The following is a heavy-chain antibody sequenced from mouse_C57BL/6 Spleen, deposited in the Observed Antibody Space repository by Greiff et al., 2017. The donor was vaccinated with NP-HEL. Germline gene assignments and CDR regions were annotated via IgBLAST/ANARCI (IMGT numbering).Heavy chain of an antibody. V-gene: IGHV14-4*01. CDR3: TTPSYGSSSFAY. CDR1: GFNIKDDY. CDR2: IDPENGDT. Sequence: LVESGAELVRPGASVKLSCTASGFNIKDDYMHWVKQRPEQGLEWIGWIDPENGDTEYASKFQGKATITADTSSNTAYLQLSSLTSEDTAVYYCTTPSYGSSSFAYWGQGTLVTVSA. D-gene: IGHD1-1*01. J-gene: IGHJ3*01.